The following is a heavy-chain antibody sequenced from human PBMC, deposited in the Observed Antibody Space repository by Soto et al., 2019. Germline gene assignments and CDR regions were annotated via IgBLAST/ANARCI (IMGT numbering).Heavy chain of an antibody. D-gene: IGHD6-19*01. V-gene: IGHV4-59*12. CDR2: IHYSGST. J-gene: IGHJ4*02. CDR3: ARVGRAWYGVFD. CDR1: GGSINTNY. Sequence: SETLSLTCTVSGGSINTNYWTWIRQPPGKGLEWIGQIHYSGSTNYNPSLMSRVTISVDTSKNQFSLKMTSVTASDTAVYYCARVGRAWYGVFDWGQGTLVTVSS.